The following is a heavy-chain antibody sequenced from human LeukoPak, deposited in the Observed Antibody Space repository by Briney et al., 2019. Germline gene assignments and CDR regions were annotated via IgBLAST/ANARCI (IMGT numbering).Heavy chain of an antibody. CDR2: IYPSGST. D-gene: IGHD1-1*01. CDR1: GGSISSGSWY. CDR3: ARRGPDRRTYYYYYYMDV. Sequence: PSQTLSLTCSVSGGSISSGSWYWNWIRQPAGKGLEWIGRIYPSGSTNYNPSLKSRVTISVDTSKNQFSLKLSSVTAADTAVYYCARRGPDRRTYYYYYYMDVWGKGTTVTISS. J-gene: IGHJ6*03. V-gene: IGHV4-61*02.